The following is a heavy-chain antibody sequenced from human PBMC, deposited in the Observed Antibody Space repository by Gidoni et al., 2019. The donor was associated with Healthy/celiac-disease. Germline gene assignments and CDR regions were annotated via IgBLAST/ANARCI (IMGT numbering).Heavy chain of an antibody. J-gene: IGHJ4*02. CDR1: GGSFRGYY. V-gene: IGHV4-34*01. CDR3: ARGLSYYDSSGSFDY. Sequence: QVQLQQWGAGLLKPSEPLSLPCAVYGGSFRGYYWSWIRPPPGKGLEWIWEINHSGSTNYNPSLKSRVTISVDTSKNQFSLKLSSVTAADTAVYYCARGLSYYDSSGSFDYWGQGTLVTVSS. CDR2: INHSGST. D-gene: IGHD3-22*01.